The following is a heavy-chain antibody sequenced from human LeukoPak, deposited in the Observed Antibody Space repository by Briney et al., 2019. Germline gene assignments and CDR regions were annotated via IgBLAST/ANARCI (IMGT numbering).Heavy chain of an antibody. CDR2: IGHDGADK. D-gene: IGHD3-9*01. V-gene: IGHV3-30*04. CDR3: VRETGWLFDF. CDR1: GFTFSHYA. J-gene: IGHJ4*02. Sequence: PGGSLRLSCAASGFTFSHYALHWVRQAPGKGLEWVALIGHDGADKYYADSVKGRFTISRDNAKNSPFLQLNSLRAEDMAVYYCVRETGWLFDFWGQGTLVTVSS.